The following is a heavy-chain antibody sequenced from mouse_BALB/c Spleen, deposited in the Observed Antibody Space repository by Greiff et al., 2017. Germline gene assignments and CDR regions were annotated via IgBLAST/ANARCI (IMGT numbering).Heavy chain of an antibody. CDR2: INPSTGYT. D-gene: IGHD6-2*01. J-gene: IGHJ4*01. Sequence: VQLQQSGAELAKPGASVKMSCKASGYTFTSYWMHWVKQRPGQGLEWIGYINPSTGYTEYNQKFKDKATLTADKSSSTAYMQLSSLTSEDSAVYYCARETAYYAMDYWGQGTSVTVSS. V-gene: IGHV1-7*01. CDR1: GYTFTSYW. CDR3: ARETAYYAMDY.